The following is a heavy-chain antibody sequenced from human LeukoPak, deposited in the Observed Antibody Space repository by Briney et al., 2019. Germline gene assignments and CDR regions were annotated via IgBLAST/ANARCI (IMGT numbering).Heavy chain of an antibody. Sequence: QPGGSLRLSCAASGFSVSSRFMSWVRQAPGKVLEWVSVIYSGGSTYYGDSVKGRFTISRDNSKNTLYLQMNSLRAEDTAVYYCARGAEDIVFYFDHWGQGTLVTVSS. CDR3: ARGAEDIVFYFDH. J-gene: IGHJ4*02. V-gene: IGHV3-53*01. CDR1: GFSVSSRF. D-gene: IGHD2-15*01. CDR2: IYSGGST.